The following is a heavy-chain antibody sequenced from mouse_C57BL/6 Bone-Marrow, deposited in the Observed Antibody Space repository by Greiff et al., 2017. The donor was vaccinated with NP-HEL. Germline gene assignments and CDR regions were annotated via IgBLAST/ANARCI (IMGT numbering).Heavy chain of an antibody. V-gene: IGHV1-63*01. Sequence: VKLQQSGAELVRPGPSVKMSCKASGYTFTNYWIGWAKQRPGHGLEWIGDIYPGGGYTNYNEKFKGKATLTADKSSSTAYMQFSSLTSEDSAIYYCARCYGSSSYAMDYWGQGTSVTVSS. CDR1: GYTFTNYW. CDR3: ARCYGSSSYAMDY. J-gene: IGHJ4*01. D-gene: IGHD1-1*01. CDR2: IYPGGGYT.